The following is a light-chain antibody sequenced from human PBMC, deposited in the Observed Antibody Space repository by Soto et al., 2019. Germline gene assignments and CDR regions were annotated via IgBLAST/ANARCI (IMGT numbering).Light chain of an antibody. CDR3: QQRSDWPPWT. CDR1: ESVSTF. CDR2: EAS. J-gene: IGKJ1*01. V-gene: IGKV3-11*01. Sequence: EIVLTQSPATLSLSPGERATLSCRASESVSTFLAWYQQKPGQAPRLLIYEASSRATGIPARFSGGGSGTVFTLTISRLEPEDFAVYYCQQRSDWPPWTFGPGTKVDI.